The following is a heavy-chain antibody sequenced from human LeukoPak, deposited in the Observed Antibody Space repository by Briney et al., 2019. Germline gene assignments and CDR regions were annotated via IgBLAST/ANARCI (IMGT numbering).Heavy chain of an antibody. Sequence: GGSLRLSCAASGFTFSSYAISWVRQAPGKGLEWVSSISGSGGSTSYADSVKGRFTISRDNSKNTLYLQMNSLSAEDTAVYYCAKRPGDYYGSGTFSYYFGYWGQGTLVTVSS. CDR2: ISGSGGST. CDR1: GFTFSSYA. CDR3: AKRPGDYYGSGTFSYYFGY. V-gene: IGHV3-23*01. D-gene: IGHD3-10*01. J-gene: IGHJ4*02.